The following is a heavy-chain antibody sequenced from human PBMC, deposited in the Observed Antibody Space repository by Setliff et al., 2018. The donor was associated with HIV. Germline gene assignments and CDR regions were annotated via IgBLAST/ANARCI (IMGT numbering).Heavy chain of an antibody. CDR1: GFHFSSYC. J-gene: IGHJ4*02. Sequence: QPGGSLRLSCAASGFHFSSYCMSWVRQAPGKGLEWVANIRQDGSDKYYVDSVKGRFTISRDNAKNSLYLQMNSLRAEDTAVYYCARAEGAAGGGYSLGSFDYWGQGAPVTVSS. CDR2: IRQDGSDK. V-gene: IGHV3-7*01. CDR3: ARAEGAAGGGYSLGSFDY. D-gene: IGHD5-18*01.